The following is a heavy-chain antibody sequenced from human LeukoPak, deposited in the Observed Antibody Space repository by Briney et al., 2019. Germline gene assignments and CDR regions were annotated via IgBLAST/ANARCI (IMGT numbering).Heavy chain of an antibody. CDR2: INHSGST. J-gene: IGHJ4*02. Sequence: SETLSLTCAVYGGSFSGYYWSWIRQPPGKGLEWIGEINHSGSTNYNPSLKSRVTISVDTSKNQFSLKLSSVTAADTAVYYCARGFGGDCSSTCCYVDFDYWGQGTLVTVSS. CDR3: ARGFGGDCSSTCCYVDFDY. D-gene: IGHD2-2*01. V-gene: IGHV4-34*01. CDR1: GGSFSGYY.